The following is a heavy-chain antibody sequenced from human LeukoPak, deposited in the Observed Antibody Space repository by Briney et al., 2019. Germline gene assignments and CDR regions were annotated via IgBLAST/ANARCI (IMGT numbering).Heavy chain of an antibody. CDR2: IIPIFGTA. Sequence: SVKVSCKASGGTFSSYAISWVRQAPGQGLEWMGGIIPIFGTANYAQKFQGRVTITADKSTSTAYMELSSLRSEDTAVYYCAGIKGDYGSGTFDYWGQGPLVTGSS. CDR1: GGTFSSYA. V-gene: IGHV1-69*06. J-gene: IGHJ4*02. CDR3: AGIKGDYGSGTFDY. D-gene: IGHD3-10*01.